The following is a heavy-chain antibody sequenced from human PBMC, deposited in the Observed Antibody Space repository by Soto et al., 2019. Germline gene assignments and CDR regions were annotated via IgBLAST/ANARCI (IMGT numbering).Heavy chain of an antibody. CDR1: GFTFSSYS. Sequence: EVQLVESGGGLVKPGGSLRLSCAASGFTFSSYSMNWVRQAPGKGLEWVSSISSSSSYIYYADSVKGRFTISRDNAKNSLYLQMNSLRAEDTAVYYCAREAATATTRWKDYWGQGTLVTVSS. CDR2: ISSSSSYI. J-gene: IGHJ4*02. V-gene: IGHV3-21*01. D-gene: IGHD1-1*01. CDR3: AREAATATTRWKDY.